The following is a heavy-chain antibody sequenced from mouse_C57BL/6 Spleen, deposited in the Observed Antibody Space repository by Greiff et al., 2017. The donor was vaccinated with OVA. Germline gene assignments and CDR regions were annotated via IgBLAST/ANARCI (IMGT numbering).Heavy chain of an antibody. Sequence: QVQLQQSGAELVKPGASVKLSCKASGYTFTEYTIHWVKQRSGQGLEWIGWFYPGSGRIKYNEKFKDKATLTADKSSSTVYMELSRMTSEDSAVYFFERHEPPAYCSSYDYAMDYGGQGTSVTVSS. D-gene: IGHD1-1*01. CDR2: FYPGSGRI. CDR3: ERHEPPAYCSSYDYAMDY. V-gene: IGHV1-62-2*01. CDR1: GYTFTEYT. J-gene: IGHJ4*01.